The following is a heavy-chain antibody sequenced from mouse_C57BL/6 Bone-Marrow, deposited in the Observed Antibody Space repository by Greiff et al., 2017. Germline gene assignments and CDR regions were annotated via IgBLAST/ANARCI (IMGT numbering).Heavy chain of an antibody. CDR2: IWWDDDK. CDR3: AGIEGYGNDVFYAMDY. Sequence: QVTLKVSGPGILQPSQTLSLTCSFSGFSLSTFGMGVGWIRQPSGKGLEWLAHIWWDDDKYYNPAMKSRLTISKDTSKNQVFLKIANVDTADTATYYCAGIEGYGNDVFYAMDYWGQGTSVTVSS. CDR1: GFSLSTFGMG. D-gene: IGHD2-10*02. J-gene: IGHJ4*01. V-gene: IGHV8-8*01.